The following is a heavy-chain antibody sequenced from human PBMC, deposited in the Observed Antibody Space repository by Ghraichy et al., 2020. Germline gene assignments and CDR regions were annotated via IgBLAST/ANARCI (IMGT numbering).Heavy chain of an antibody. V-gene: IGHV3-30-3*01. CDR2: ISYDGSKK. CDR3: ARDYYDSSGSYDY. D-gene: IGHD3-22*01. Sequence: GGSLRLSCAASGFTFSNYAMHWVRQTPGKRLEWVAFISYDGSKKDDAESVKGRFTISRDNSKNTLYLQMNSLRPDDTALYYCARDYYDSSGSYDYWGQGTLVTVSS. CDR1: GFTFSNYA. J-gene: IGHJ4*02.